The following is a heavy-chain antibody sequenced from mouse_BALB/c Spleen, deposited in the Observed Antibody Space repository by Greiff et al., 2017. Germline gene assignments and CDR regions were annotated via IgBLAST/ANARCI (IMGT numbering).Heavy chain of an antibody. J-gene: IGHJ3*01. V-gene: IGHV5-6*01. CDR2: ISSGGSYT. Sequence: EVKLQESGGDLVKPGGSLKLSCAASGFTFSSYGMSWVRQTPDMRLEWVATISSGGSYTYYPDTVKGRFTISRDNAKNTLYLQMSSLKSEDTAMYYCARQMIYEGFAYWGQGTLVTVSA. CDR1: GFTFSSYG. D-gene: IGHD2-3*01. CDR3: ARQMIYEGFAY.